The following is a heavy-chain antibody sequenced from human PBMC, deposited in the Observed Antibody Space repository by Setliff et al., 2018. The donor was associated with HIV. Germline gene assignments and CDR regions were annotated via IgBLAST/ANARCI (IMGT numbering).Heavy chain of an antibody. V-gene: IGHV3-48*01. Sequence: GGSLRLSCAASGFTFSSYRMNWVRQTPGKGLEWVSFISSSGSSTYYADSVKGRFTISRDNDKNSLYLQMNSLTAGDTAMYYCARGCTFGGALVISYYFDCWGQGTLVTVSS. D-gene: IGHD3-16*02. CDR3: ARGCTFGGALVISYYFDC. J-gene: IGHJ4*02. CDR2: ISSSGSST. CDR1: GFTFSSYR.